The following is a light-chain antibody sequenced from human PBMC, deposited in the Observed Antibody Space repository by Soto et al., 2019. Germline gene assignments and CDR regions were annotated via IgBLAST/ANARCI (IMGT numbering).Light chain of an antibody. J-gene: IGLJ3*02. CDR1: SSDVGGYNY. V-gene: IGLV2-8*01. Sequence: QSALTQPPSASGSPGQSVTISCTGTSSDVGGYNYVSWYQQHPGKAPKLMIYEVSKRPSGVPDRFSGSKSGNTASLTVSGLQPEDEADYYCSSDAGSNNLGVFGGGTKLTVL. CDR2: EVS. CDR3: SSDAGSNNLGV.